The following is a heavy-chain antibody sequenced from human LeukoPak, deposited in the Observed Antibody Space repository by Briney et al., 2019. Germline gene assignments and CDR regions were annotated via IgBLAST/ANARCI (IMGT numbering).Heavy chain of an antibody. J-gene: IGHJ4*02. Sequence: GESLQISCKVSGYRFTTYWIGWVRQMPGKGLEWMGIISLGDSDTRYSPSFQGQVTISADKSISTAYLQWSSLKASDTAMYFCARRVDGYNYAAFDYWGQGTLVTVSS. CDR3: ARRVDGYNYAAFDY. V-gene: IGHV5-51*01. CDR2: ISLGDSDT. CDR1: GYRFTTYW. D-gene: IGHD5-24*01.